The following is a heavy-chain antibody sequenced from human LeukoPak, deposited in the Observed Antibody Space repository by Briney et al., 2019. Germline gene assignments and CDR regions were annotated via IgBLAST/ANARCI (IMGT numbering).Heavy chain of an antibody. Sequence: AAVKVSCKASGYTFTGYYMHWARQAPGQGLEWMGWINPNSGGTNYAQKFQGRVTMTRDTSISTAYMELSRLRSDDTAVYYCARATSRSYQISWFDPWGQGTLVTVSS. CDR1: GYTFTGYY. CDR3: ARATSRSYQISWFDP. J-gene: IGHJ5*02. D-gene: IGHD3-16*02. V-gene: IGHV1-2*02. CDR2: INPNSGGT.